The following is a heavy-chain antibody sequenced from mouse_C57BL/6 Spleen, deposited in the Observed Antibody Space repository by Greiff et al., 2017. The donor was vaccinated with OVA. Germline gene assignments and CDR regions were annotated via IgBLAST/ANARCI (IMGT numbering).Heavy chain of an antibody. D-gene: IGHD2-4*01. CDR2: ISYSGST. CDR3: ARLYDYPYWYFDV. J-gene: IGHJ1*03. Sequence: DVKLQESGPGMVKPSQSLSLTCTVTGYSITSGYDWHWIRHFPGNKLEWMGYISYSGSTNYNPSLKSRISITHDTSKNHFFLKLNSVTTEDTATYYCARLYDYPYWYFDVWGTGTTVTVSS. V-gene: IGHV3-1*01. CDR1: GYSITSGYD.